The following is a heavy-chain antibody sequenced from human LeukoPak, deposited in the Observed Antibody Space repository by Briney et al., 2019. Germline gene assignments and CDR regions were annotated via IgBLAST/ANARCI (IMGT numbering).Heavy chain of an antibody. Sequence: SQTLSLTCTDSGGSISNGVYYWSWIRQPPGKGLEWIGYIYYSGSTYYSPSLKSRLTMSVDTSKNQFSLKLSSVTAADTAVYYCARDLGGGSFDFWGQGTLVTVSS. V-gene: IGHV4-31*03. CDR2: IYYSGST. CDR3: ARDLGGGSFDF. CDR1: GGSISNGVYY. J-gene: IGHJ4*02. D-gene: IGHD2-15*01.